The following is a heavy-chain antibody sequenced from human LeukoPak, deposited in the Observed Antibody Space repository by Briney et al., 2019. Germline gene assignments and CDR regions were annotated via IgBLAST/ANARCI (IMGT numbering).Heavy chain of an antibody. CDR1: GFTVSSNH. Sequence: QSGGSLRLSCAASGFTVSSNHMSWVRQAPGKGLEWVSVIYSGGSTYYADSVKGRFIISRDNSKNTLYLQMNSLRAEDTAVYYCARDRRRGSGSANFDYWGQGTLVTVSS. CDR3: ARDRRRGSGSANFDY. V-gene: IGHV3-66*01. J-gene: IGHJ4*02. CDR2: IYSGGST. D-gene: IGHD3-10*01.